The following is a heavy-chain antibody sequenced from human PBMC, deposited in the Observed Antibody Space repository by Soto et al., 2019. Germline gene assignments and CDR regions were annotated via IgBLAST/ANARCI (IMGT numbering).Heavy chain of an antibody. V-gene: IGHV4-34*01. Sequence: SETLSLTCYVYYGSFSDYIWTLILQPPFKLLQWIGQINHSGSANYNPSLKSRVTISVHTSSSQFSLELSSVTAADTAVYYCARGLISGSHYSGGWYYFDSWGQGTQVTVSS. CDR1: YGSFSDYI. J-gene: IGHJ4*02. D-gene: IGHD1-26*01. CDR3: ARGLISGSHYSGGWYYFDS. CDR2: INHSGSA.